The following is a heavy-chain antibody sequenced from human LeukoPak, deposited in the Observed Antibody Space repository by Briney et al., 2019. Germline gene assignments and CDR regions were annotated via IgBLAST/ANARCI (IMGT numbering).Heavy chain of an antibody. Sequence: RAGGSLRLSCAASGFTFDNYGMSWVRQAPGKGLEWVSGINWKGGTTSYADSVKGRFTISRDNAKKSLYLQMNSLRAEDTALYYCARDLVVAGTGFGYWGQGTLVTVSS. CDR3: ARDLVVAGTGFGY. CDR1: GFTFDNYG. V-gene: IGHV3-20*04. J-gene: IGHJ4*02. D-gene: IGHD6-19*01. CDR2: INWKGGTT.